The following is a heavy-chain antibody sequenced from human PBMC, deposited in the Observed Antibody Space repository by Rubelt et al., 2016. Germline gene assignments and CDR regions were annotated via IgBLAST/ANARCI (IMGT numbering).Heavy chain of an antibody. V-gene: IGHV3-21*01. CDR1: GFTFGSYR. CDR3: ARALGCSSGNCYLEF. CDR2: ISSSGSYI. D-gene: IGHD1-1*01. Sequence: ESGGGLVQPGGSLRLSCAASGFTFGSYRMIWVRQAPGKGLEWVSSISSSGSYIFYADSVKGRFTISRDGAKSSLYLQMNSLRAEDTAVYYCARALGCSSGNCYLEFWGQGTLVTVSS. J-gene: IGHJ4*02.